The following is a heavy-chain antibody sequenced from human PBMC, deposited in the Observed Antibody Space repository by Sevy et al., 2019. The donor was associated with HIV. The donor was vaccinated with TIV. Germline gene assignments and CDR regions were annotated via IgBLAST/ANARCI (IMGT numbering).Heavy chain of an antibody. CDR2: ISSSGTTI. CDR3: ARVDANYDKGFDP. Sequence: GGSLRLSCEASGFTFSSYEMNWVRQAPGKGLEWVSYISSSGTTIKYADSVKGRFTISRDNAKNSLYMQMNSQRAEDTAVYYCARVDANYDKGFDPWGQGTLVTVSS. J-gene: IGHJ5*02. V-gene: IGHV3-48*03. D-gene: IGHD3-22*01. CDR1: GFTFSSYE.